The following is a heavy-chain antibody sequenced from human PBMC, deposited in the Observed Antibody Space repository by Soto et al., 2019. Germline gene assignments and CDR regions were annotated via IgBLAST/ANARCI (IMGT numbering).Heavy chain of an antibody. D-gene: IGHD1-26*01. CDR2: IYYSGST. J-gene: IGHJ4*02. CDR3: ASRWGRTFDY. Sequence: QVQLQESGPGLVKPSETLSLTCTVSGGSISSYYWSWIRQPPGKGLEWIGYIYYSGSTNYNPSLTRRVTISVDTSKNQFSLKLSSVTAADTAVYYCASRWGRTFDYWGQGTLVTVSS. CDR1: GGSISSYY. V-gene: IGHV4-59*08.